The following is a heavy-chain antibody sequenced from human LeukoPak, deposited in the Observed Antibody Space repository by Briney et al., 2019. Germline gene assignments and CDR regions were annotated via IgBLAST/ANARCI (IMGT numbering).Heavy chain of an antibody. CDR1: GFTFGEYA. D-gene: IGHD3-3*01. J-gene: IGHJ4*02. CDR2: TSYDGRQK. Sequence: GGSLRLSCAASGFTFGEYAMHWVRQAPGKGLEWVAVTSYDGRQKFYGDSVKGRFTISRDNPKNTVYLQMNSLRNDDTAVYYCARVFLERLTSGYFDNWGQGNLVTVSP. V-gene: IGHV3-30-3*01. CDR3: ARVFLERLTSGYFDN.